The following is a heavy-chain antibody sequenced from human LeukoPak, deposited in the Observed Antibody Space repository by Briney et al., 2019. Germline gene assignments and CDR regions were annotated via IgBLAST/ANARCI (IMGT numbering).Heavy chain of an antibody. V-gene: IGHV3-11*04. CDR2: ISSSGSTI. Sequence: GGSLRLSCAASGFTFSDYYMSWIRQAPGKGLEWVSYISSSGSTIYYADSVKGRFTISRDKAKNSLYLQMNSLRAEDTAVYYCARVTYYDFWSGYRFDPWGQGTLVTVSS. J-gene: IGHJ5*02. CDR3: ARVTYYDFWSGYRFDP. CDR1: GFTFSDYY. D-gene: IGHD3-3*01.